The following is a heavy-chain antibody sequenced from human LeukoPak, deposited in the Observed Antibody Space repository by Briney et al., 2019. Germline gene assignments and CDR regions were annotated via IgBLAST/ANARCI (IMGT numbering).Heavy chain of an antibody. J-gene: IGHJ4*02. Sequence: SETLSLTRTVSGGSISSYYWSWIRQPPGKGLEWIGYIYYSGSTNYNPSLKSRVTISVDTSKNQFSLKLSSVTAADTAVYYCARDSCGGGDCYSDYWGQGTLVTVSS. V-gene: IGHV4-59*12. CDR1: GGSISSYY. D-gene: IGHD2-21*02. CDR2: IYYSGST. CDR3: ARDSCGGGDCYSDY.